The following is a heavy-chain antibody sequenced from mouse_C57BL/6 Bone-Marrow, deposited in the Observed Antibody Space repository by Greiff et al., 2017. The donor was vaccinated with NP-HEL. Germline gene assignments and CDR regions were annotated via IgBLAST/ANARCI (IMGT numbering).Heavy chain of an antibody. Sequence: QVQLQQSGAELARPGASVKLSCKASGYTFTSYGISWVKQRTGQGLEWIGEIYPRSGNTYYNEKFKGKATLTADKSSSTAYMELRSLTSEDSAVYFCARGWAQATLDYWGQGTTLTVSS. CDR1: GYTFTSYG. J-gene: IGHJ2*01. CDR2: IYPRSGNT. V-gene: IGHV1-81*01. D-gene: IGHD3-2*02. CDR3: ARGWAQATLDY.